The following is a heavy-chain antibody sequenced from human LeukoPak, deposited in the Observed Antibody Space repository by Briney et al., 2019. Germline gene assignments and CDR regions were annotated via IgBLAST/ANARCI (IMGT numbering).Heavy chain of an antibody. CDR1: GGSFSGYY. CDR3: ARLLSSGWYLGLDY. D-gene: IGHD6-19*01. J-gene: IGHJ4*02. V-gene: IGHV4-34*01. CDR2: INHSGST. Sequence: SETLSLTCAVYGGSFSGYYWSWIRHPPGKGLEWIGEINHSGSTNYNPSLKSRVTISVDTSKNQFSLKLSSVTAADTAVYYCARLLSSGWYLGLDYWGQGTLVTVSS.